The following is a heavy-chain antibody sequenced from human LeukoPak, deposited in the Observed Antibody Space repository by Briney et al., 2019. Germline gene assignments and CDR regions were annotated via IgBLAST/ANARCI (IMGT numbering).Heavy chain of an antibody. D-gene: IGHD1-26*01. CDR2: INPNSGGT. CDR3: ARTSGSYWARAFDI. J-gene: IGHJ3*02. CDR1: GYTFTSYG. Sequence: GASVKVSCKASGYTFTSYGISWVRQAPGQGLEWMGWINPNSGGTNYAQKLQGRVTMTRDTSISTAYMELSRLRSDDTAVYYCARTSGSYWARAFDIWGQGTMVTVSS. V-gene: IGHV1-2*02.